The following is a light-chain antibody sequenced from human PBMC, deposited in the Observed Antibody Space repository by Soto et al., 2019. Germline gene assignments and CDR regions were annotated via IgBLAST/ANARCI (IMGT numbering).Light chain of an antibody. CDR1: SSDVGGYNY. Sequence: QSVLTQPASVSGSPGQSITISCTGTSSDVGGYNYVSWYQQHPGKAPRVMLYEVGNRPSGVSNRFSGSKSGNTASLTISGLQAEDEADYYCSSYTNTGTRVFGGGTKLTVL. J-gene: IGLJ3*02. CDR2: EVG. CDR3: SSYTNTGTRV. V-gene: IGLV2-14*01.